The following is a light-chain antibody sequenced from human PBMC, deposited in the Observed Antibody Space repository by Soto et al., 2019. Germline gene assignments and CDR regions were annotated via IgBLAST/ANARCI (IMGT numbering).Light chain of an antibody. CDR1: QSVSSTH. Sequence: EIVLTQSPGTLSLSPGDRATLFCRASQSVSSTHLAWYHQKPGQAPRLLIYGASTRASGIPDRFSGSGSGTDFTLTISRRETEDFAVYYCHQYGSSPQTFGQGTKVDIK. V-gene: IGKV3-20*01. CDR3: HQYGSSPQT. CDR2: GAS. J-gene: IGKJ1*01.